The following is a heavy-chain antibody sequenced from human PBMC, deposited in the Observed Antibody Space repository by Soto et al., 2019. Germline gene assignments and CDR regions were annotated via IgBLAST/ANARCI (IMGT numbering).Heavy chain of an antibody. CDR3: AKGRIVVVVAAQAFDI. D-gene: IGHD2-15*01. CDR2: ISGSGGST. CDR1: GFTFSSYA. V-gene: IGHV3-23*01. J-gene: IGHJ3*02. Sequence: HPGGSLRLSCAASGFTFSSYAMSWVRQAPGKGLEWVSAISGSGGSTYYADSVKGRFTISRDNSKNTLYLQMNSLRAEDTAVYYCAKGRIVVVVAAQAFDIWGQGTMVTVSS.